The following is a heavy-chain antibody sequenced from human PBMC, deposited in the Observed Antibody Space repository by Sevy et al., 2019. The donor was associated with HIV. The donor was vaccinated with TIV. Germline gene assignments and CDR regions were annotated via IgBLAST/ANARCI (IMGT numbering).Heavy chain of an antibody. CDR2: ITGSGGTT. CDR3: VKEAPGYNYDTGGSFDY. Sequence: GGSLRLSCAASRFTFSTYAMSWVRQAPGKGLEWVSAITGSGGTTYYVDSVRGRFTNSRDNSKNTLYLQMNSLRADDTAVYYCVKEAPGYNYDTGGSFDYWGQGTPVTVSS. J-gene: IGHJ4*02. D-gene: IGHD3-22*01. CDR1: RFTFSTYA. V-gene: IGHV3-23*01.